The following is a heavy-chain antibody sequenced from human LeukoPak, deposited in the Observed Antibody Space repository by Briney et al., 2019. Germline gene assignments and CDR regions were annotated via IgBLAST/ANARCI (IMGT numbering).Heavy chain of an antibody. J-gene: IGHJ4*02. V-gene: IGHV1-46*01. Sequence: ASVKVSCKASGYIFSSYGISWVRQAPGQGLEWMGIINPSDDSTRYAQKFQGRVTMTKDTSTNTVYMHLSSLSSDDTAVYYCARAYYESSAYRHAVYFDYWGQGTLVTVSS. CDR3: ARAYYESSAYRHAVYFDY. D-gene: IGHD3-22*01. CDR2: INPSDDST. CDR1: GYIFSSYG.